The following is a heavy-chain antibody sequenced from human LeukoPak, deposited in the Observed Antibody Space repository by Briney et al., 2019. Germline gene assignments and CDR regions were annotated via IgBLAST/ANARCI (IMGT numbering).Heavy chain of an antibody. V-gene: IGHV4-59*12. Sequence: SETLSLTCTVSGGSISTYFWSWIRQPPGKGLEWIGSIYYSGSTYYNPSLKSRVTISVDTSKNQFSLKLSSVTAADTAVYYCARVGCSGGSCYPTPDYFDYWGQGTLVTVTS. CDR2: IYYSGST. D-gene: IGHD2-15*01. CDR1: GGSISTYF. CDR3: ARVGCSGGSCYPTPDYFDY. J-gene: IGHJ4*02.